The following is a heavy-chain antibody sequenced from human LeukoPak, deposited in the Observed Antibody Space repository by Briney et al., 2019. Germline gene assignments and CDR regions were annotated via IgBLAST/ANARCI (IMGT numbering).Heavy chain of an antibody. D-gene: IGHD1-1*01. CDR2: IIPIFGTA. Sequence: ASVKVSCKASGGTFSSYAISWVRQAPGQGLEWMGGIIPIFGTANYAQKLQGRVTITADESTSTAYMELSSLRSEDTAVYYCARDSFSGRYTAFDIWGQGTMVTVSS. V-gene: IGHV1-69*13. J-gene: IGHJ3*02. CDR3: ARDSFSGRYTAFDI. CDR1: GGTFSSYA.